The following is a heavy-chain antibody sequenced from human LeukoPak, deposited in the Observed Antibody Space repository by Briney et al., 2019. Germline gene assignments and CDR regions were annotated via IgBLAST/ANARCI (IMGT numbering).Heavy chain of an antibody. CDR1: GFTFSSYS. CDR2: ISSSSSYI. D-gene: IGHD5-24*01. Sequence: PGGSLRLSCAASGFTFSSYSMNWVRQAPGKGLEWVSSISSSSSYIYYADSVKGRFTISRDNAKNSLYLQMNSLRAEDTAVYYCARERGAMATGLFDPWGQGTLVTVSS. CDR3: ARERGAMATGLFDP. J-gene: IGHJ5*02. V-gene: IGHV3-21*01.